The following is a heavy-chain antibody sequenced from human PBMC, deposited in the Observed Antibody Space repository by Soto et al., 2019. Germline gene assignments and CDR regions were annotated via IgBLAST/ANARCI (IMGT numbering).Heavy chain of an antibody. CDR2: ISYDGSNK. V-gene: IGHV3-30*18. J-gene: IGHJ4*02. CDR3: AKDPMDSSGWYPAYYFDY. CDR1: GFTFSSYG. Sequence: GGSLRLSCAASGFTFSSYGMHWVRQAPGKGLEWVAVISYDGSNKYYADSVKGRFTISRDNSKNTLYLQMNSLRAEDTAVYYCAKDPMDSSGWYPAYYFDYWGQGTLVTVSS. D-gene: IGHD6-19*01.